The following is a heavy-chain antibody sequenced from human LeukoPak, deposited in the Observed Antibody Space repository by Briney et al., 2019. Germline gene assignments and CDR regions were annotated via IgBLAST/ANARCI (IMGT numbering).Heavy chain of an antibody. D-gene: IGHD6-13*01. V-gene: IGHV4-34*01. Sequence: SETLSLTCAVYGGSFSGYYWSWIRQPPGKGLEWIGEINHSGSTNYNPSLKSRVTISVDTSKNQFSLKLSSVTAADTAVYYCARASSSWCGYYYYYMDVWGKGTTVTVSS. CDR2: INHSGST. J-gene: IGHJ6*03. CDR1: GGSFSGYY. CDR3: ARASSSWCGYYYYYMDV.